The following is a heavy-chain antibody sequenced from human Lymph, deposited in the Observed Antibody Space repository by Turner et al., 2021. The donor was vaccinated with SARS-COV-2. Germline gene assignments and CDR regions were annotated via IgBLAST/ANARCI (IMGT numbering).Heavy chain of an antibody. CDR2: ISYDGINK. D-gene: IGHD1-26*01. Sequence: QVQLVESGGGVVQPGRSLRLSCAASGFTFSSYAMHWVRQAPGKGLEWVAVISYDGINKYYADSVKGRFTISRDNSKNTLYLQMNSLRAEDTAVYYCARALSGSYFRPFDYWGQGTLVTVSS. CDR1: GFTFSSYA. J-gene: IGHJ4*02. V-gene: IGHV3-30-3*01. CDR3: ARALSGSYFRPFDY.